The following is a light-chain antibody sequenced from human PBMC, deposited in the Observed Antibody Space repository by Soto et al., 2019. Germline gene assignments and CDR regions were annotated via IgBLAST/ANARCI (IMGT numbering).Light chain of an antibody. Sequence: QSALTQPPSASGSPGQSVTISCTGTSSDVGGYNYVSWYQQHPGKPPILMIYEVSKRPSAVPDRFSGSKSGTTTSRTVSGLEAGDEADYYCNSYAGSNNLPLYVFGTGTKLTVL. CDR1: SSDVGGYNY. CDR3: NSYAGSNNLPLYV. J-gene: IGLJ1*01. CDR2: EVS. V-gene: IGLV2-8*01.